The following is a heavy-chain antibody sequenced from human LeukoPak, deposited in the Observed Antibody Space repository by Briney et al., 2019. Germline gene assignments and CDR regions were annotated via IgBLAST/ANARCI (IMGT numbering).Heavy chain of an antibody. J-gene: IGHJ4*02. CDR3: VKEAYYGWGSSPTFYFDY. Sequence: GGSLRLSCVACGFIVSNNYMNWVRQAPGKGLEWVSIIYSGGNTDYADSVRGRFTVSRDNSRNTVFLQMNRLRPEDTAVYYCVKEAYYGWGSSPTFYFDYWGQGTRVTVSS. CDR2: IYSGGNT. V-gene: IGHV3-53*05. CDR1: GFIVSNNY. D-gene: IGHD3-10*01.